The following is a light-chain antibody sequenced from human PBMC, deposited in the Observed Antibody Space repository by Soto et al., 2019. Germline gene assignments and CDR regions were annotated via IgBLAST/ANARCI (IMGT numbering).Light chain of an antibody. V-gene: IGKV1-27*01. CDR3: QKYNSAPLT. Sequence: DIHMTQSLSFLPASQGDRVNITCRASQGISNYLAWYQQKAGRVPKLLIYAASTLQSGVPSRFSGSGSGTDFTLTISSLQPEDVATYYCQKYNSAPLTFGGGTKVDIK. CDR1: QGISNY. CDR2: AAS. J-gene: IGKJ4*01.